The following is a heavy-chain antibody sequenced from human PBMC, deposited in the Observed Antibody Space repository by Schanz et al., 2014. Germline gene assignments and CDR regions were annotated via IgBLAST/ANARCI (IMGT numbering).Heavy chain of an antibody. Sequence: EVQLLESGGGLVQPGGSLRLSCAASGFTFSSYSMNWVRQAPGKGLEWVSSISSGGGSTYYADSVKGRFTISRDNSKNSLYLQMNSLRAEDTAVYYCARIGGSVFDYWAQGTLVTVSS. CDR2: ISSGGGST. CDR3: ARIGGSVFDY. CDR1: GFTFSSYS. V-gene: IGHV3-23*01. J-gene: IGHJ4*02. D-gene: IGHD3-10*01.